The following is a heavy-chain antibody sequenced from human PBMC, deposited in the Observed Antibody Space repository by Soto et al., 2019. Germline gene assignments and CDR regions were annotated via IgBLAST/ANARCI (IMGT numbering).Heavy chain of an antibody. V-gene: IGHV1-69*08. CDR2: IIPILGIA. D-gene: IGHD3-9*01. Sequence: QVQLVQSGAEVKKPGSSVKVSCKASGGTFISYTISWVRQAPGQGLEWMGRIIPILGIANYAQKFQGRVTITADKSTSTAYMELSSLRSEDTAVYYCAREPGWYGMDVWGQGTTVTVSS. CDR1: GGTFISYT. J-gene: IGHJ6*02. CDR3: AREPGWYGMDV.